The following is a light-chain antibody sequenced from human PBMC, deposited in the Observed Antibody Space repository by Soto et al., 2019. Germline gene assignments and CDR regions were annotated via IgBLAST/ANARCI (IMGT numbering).Light chain of an antibody. V-gene: IGLV1-40*01. Sequence: QSVLTQPPSVSGAPGQRVTISCTGSSSNIGAGYDVHWYQQLPGTAPKLLIYGNSNRPSGVPDRFSGSKSGTSASLAITGLQAEDEADYSCQSYGSSLSSYVFGTGTKVTVL. CDR1: SSNIGAGYD. CDR2: GNS. CDR3: QSYGSSLSSYV. J-gene: IGLJ1*01.